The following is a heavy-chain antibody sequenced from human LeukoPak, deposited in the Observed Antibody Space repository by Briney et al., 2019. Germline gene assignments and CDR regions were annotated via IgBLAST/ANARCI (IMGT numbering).Heavy chain of an antibody. CDR1: GFTFSSYS. V-gene: IGHV3-21*01. CDR2: ISSSSSYI. Sequence: PGGSLRLSCAASGFTFSSYSMNWVRQAPGKGLEWVSSISSSSSYIYYADSVKGRFTISRDNAKNSLYLQMNSLRAGDTAVYYCARGLSGRLDIWGQGTMVTVSS. D-gene: IGHD3-10*01. CDR3: ARGLSGRLDI. J-gene: IGHJ3*02.